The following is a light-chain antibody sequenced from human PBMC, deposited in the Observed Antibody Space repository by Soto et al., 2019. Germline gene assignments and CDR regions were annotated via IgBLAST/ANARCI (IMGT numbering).Light chain of an antibody. J-gene: IGLJ2*01. Sequence: QSVLTQPPSVSGAPGQRVTISCTGSSSNIGAGYDVHWYQQLPGTAPKVLIYGNSNRPSGVPDRFSGSKSGTSASLAITGLQAEDEADYYCQSYDSSLSEVVFGGGTKVTVL. CDR3: QSYDSSLSEVV. CDR2: GNS. CDR1: SSNIGAGYD. V-gene: IGLV1-40*01.